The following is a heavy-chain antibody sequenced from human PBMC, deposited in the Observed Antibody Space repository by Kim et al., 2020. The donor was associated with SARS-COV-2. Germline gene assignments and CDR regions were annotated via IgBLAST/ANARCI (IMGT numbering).Heavy chain of an antibody. CDR3: AKEIVVVNHDAFDM. J-gene: IGHJ3*02. CDR1: GFTFSSYA. D-gene: IGHD3-22*01. V-gene: IGHV3-23*01. Sequence: GGSLRLSCAASGFTFSSYAMSWVRQAPGKGLEWVSVMGGSGGSTYYADSVKGRFTISRDNSKNTLHLQMNSLRAEDTAVYYCAKEIVVVNHDAFDMWGQGTMVTVSS. CDR2: MGGSGGST.